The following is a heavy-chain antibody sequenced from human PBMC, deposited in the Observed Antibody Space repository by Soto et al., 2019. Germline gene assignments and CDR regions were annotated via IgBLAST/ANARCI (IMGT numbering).Heavy chain of an antibody. D-gene: IGHD2-15*01. CDR1: GFTFSSYA. Sequence: LRLSCAASGFTFSSYAMSWVRQAPGKGLEWVSAISGSGGSTYYADSVKGRFTISRDNSKNTLYLQMNSLRAEDTAVYYCAKTGRGGSKYYFDYWGQGTLVTVSS. J-gene: IGHJ4*02. CDR2: ISGSGGST. V-gene: IGHV3-23*01. CDR3: AKTGRGGSKYYFDY.